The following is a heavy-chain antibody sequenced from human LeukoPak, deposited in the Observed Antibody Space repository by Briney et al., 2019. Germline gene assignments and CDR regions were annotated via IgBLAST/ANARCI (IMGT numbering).Heavy chain of an antibody. V-gene: IGHV4-30-4*01. CDR3: ARNYYDSSGYYDY. D-gene: IGHD3-22*01. CDR1: GGSISSGDYY. CDR2: IYYSGST. J-gene: IGHJ4*02. Sequence: PSETLSLTCAVSGGSISSGDYYWSWIRQPPGEGLEWIGYIYYSGSTYYNPSLKSRVTISVDTSKNQFSLKLSSVTAADTAVYYCARNYYDSSGYYDYWGQGTLVTVSS.